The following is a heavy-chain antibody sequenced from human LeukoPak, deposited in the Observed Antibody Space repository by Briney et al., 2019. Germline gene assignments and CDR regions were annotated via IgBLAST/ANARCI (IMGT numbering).Heavy chain of an antibody. CDR3: ARRGFLGSGTLAFGY. CDR1: GFTFSSYW. J-gene: IGHJ4*02. CDR2: ITPTGGT. V-gene: IGHV4-34*01. D-gene: IGHD3-10*01. Sequence: PGGSLRLSCAASGFTFSSYWMHWIRQSPGKGLEWIGEITPTGGTNYNPSLKSRVTISVDASNNQFSLKLTSLTAADTTVYYCARRGFLGSGTLAFGYWGQGTLVTVSS.